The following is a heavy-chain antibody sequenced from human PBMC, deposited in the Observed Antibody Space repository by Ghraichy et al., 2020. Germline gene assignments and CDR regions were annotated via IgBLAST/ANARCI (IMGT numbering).Heavy chain of an antibody. CDR2: IYWDDSK. CDR3: PRSVSAAPVLGAFDI. J-gene: IGHJ3*02. V-gene: IGHV2-5*02. Sequence: SGPTLVKPTQTLTLTCTFSGLSLTTSGVGVGWIRQPPGKALEWLALIYWDDSKSYSPSLKTRLTITKETSENQVALTMTNMDPVDTATYYCPRSVSAAPVLGAFDIWGQGTMVTVSS. CDR1: GLSLTTSGVG. D-gene: IGHD6-13*01.